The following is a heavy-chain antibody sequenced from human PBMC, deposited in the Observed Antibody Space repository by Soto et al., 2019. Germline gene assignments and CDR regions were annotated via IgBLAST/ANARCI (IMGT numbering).Heavy chain of an antibody. CDR3: ATPGRWLQRASFDY. CDR2: VSYSGST. D-gene: IGHD5-18*01. J-gene: IGHJ4*02. Sequence: SETLSLTCTVSGGSISSIYSWGWIRQPPGKGLEWIGSVSYSGSTYYSPSLNNRVTISVDTSKNQFSLKLSSVTAADTAVYYCATPGRWLQRASFDYWGQGALVTVS. CDR1: GGSISSIYS. V-gene: IGHV4-39*01.